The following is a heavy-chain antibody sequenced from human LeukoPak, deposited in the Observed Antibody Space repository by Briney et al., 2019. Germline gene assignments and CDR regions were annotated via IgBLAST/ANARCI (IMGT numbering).Heavy chain of an antibody. CDR1: GGSISSSSYY. J-gene: IGHJ4*02. CDR2: IYYNGST. D-gene: IGHD2/OR15-2a*01. V-gene: IGHV4-39*01. CDR3: ARHVQSRRVRFFYNNFDY. Sequence: SETLSLTCTVSGGSISSSSYYWGWIRQPPGKGLEWIGSIYYNGSTYYNPSLKSRVTISVDTSKNQFSLKLSSVTAADTAVYYCARHVQSRRVRFFYNNFDYWGQGTLVTVSS.